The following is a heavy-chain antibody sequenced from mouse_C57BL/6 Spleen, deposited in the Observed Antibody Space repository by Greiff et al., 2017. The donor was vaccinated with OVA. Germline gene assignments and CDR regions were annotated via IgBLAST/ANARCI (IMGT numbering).Heavy chain of an antibody. CDR3: ARRGLYYYGSFDY. J-gene: IGHJ2*01. CDR2: IHPNSGST. V-gene: IGHV1-64*01. Sequence: QVQLQQPGAELVKPGASVKLSCKASGYTFTSYWMHWVKQRPGQGLEWIGMIHPNSGSTNYNEKFKSKATLTVDKSSSTAHMQLSSLTSEDSAVYYCARRGLYYYGSFDYWGQGTTLTVSS. D-gene: IGHD1-1*01. CDR1: GYTFTSYW.